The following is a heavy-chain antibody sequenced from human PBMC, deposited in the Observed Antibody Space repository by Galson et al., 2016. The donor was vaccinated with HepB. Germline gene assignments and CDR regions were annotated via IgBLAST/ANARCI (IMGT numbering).Heavy chain of an antibody. J-gene: IGHJ6*02. CDR2: IYPGDYDI. CDR3: ARSLTGSYDFWGAIYNYYAMDV. CDR1: GYTFGSYW. V-gene: IGHV5-51*01. Sequence: QSGAEVKKAGESLKISCKGSGYTFGSYWIGWVRQIPGKGLEWMGIIYPGDYDIRYGPSFQGHVNISLDKSISTAYLQWSSREAADTDMYYCARSLTGSYDFWGAIYNYYAMDVWGQGTAVIVS. D-gene: IGHD3-3*01.